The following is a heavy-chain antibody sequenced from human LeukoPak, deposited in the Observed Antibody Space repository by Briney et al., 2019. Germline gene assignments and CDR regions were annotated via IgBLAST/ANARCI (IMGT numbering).Heavy chain of an antibody. CDR2: INPNSGGT. V-gene: IGHV1-2*02. Sequence: ASVKVSCKASGYTFTGYYMHWVRQAPGQGLEWMGWINPNSGGTNYAQKFQGRVTMTRDTSISTAYMELSRLRSDDTAVYYCARHPEDLSIAARGGAFDIWGQGTMVTVSS. D-gene: IGHD6-6*01. CDR1: GYTFTGYY. J-gene: IGHJ3*02. CDR3: ARHPEDLSIAARGGAFDI.